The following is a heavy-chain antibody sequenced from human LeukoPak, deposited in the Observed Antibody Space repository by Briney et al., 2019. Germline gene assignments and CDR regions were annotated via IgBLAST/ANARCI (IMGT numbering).Heavy chain of an antibody. J-gene: IGHJ6*03. CDR1: GFTFSSYG. CDR2: ISGSGGST. CDR3: AKEPKDYDSSPFYYYYMDV. D-gene: IGHD3-22*01. V-gene: IGHV3-23*01. Sequence: GGSLRLSCAASGFTFSSYGMSWVRQAPGKGLEWVSAISGSGGSTYYADSVKGRFTISRDNSKNTLYLQMNSLRAEDTAVYYCAKEPKDYDSSPFYYYYMDVWGKGTTVTISS.